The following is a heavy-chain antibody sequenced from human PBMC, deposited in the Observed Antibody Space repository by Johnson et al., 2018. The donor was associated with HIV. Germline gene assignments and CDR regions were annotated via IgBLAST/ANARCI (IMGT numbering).Heavy chain of an antibody. Sequence: QVQLVESGGGLVKPGGSLRLSCAASGFTFSDYYMSWIRQAPGKGLEWVSYIRSSGSTIYYADSVKGRFTISRDNSKNTVSLQMNSPRVEDTAVYYCARVRDGRENAFNIWGQGTMVTVS. CDR1: GFTFSDYY. D-gene: IGHD1-26*01. V-gene: IGHV3-11*04. CDR3: ARVRDGRENAFNI. CDR2: IRSSGSTI. J-gene: IGHJ3*02.